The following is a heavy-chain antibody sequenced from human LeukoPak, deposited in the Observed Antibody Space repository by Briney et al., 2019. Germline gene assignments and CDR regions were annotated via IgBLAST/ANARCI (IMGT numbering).Heavy chain of an antibody. J-gene: IGHJ6*03. D-gene: IGHD4-23*01. Sequence: ASVKVSCKASGYTFTSYDINWVRQATGQGLEWMGWMNPNSGNTGYAQKFQGRVTITSNTSISTAYMELSSLRSEDTAVYYCARAPYGGKVVGYYYMDVWGKGTTVTVSS. V-gene: IGHV1-8*03. CDR1: GYTFTSYD. CDR2: MNPNSGNT. CDR3: ARAPYGGKVVGYYYMDV.